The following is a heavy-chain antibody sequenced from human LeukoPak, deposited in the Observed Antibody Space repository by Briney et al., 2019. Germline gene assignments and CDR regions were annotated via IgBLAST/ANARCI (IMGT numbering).Heavy chain of an antibody. CDR1: GGFISSSSYY. V-gene: IGHV4-39*02. CDR2: IYYSGST. CDR3: ARDTAVAGTWWYFDL. D-gene: IGHD6-19*01. J-gene: IGHJ2*01. Sequence: SETLSLTCTVSGGFISSSSYYWGWIRQPPGKGLEWIGSIYYSGSTYYNPSLKSRVTISVDTSKNQFSLKLSSVTAADTAVYYCARDTAVAGTWWYFDLWGRGTLVTVSS.